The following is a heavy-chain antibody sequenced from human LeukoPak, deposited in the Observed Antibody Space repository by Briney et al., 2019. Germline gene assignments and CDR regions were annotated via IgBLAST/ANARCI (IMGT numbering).Heavy chain of an antibody. J-gene: IGHJ4*02. CDR3: ARVIESGYSSSWFY. Sequence: GGSLRLSCAASGFTFNSYEMNWVRQAPGKGREWVSYISSSGSTIYYADSVKGRFTISRDNAKNSLYLQMNGLRAEDTAVYYCARVIESGYSSSWFYWGQGTLLTVSS. D-gene: IGHD6-13*01. CDR2: ISSSGSTI. CDR1: GFTFNSYE. V-gene: IGHV3-48*03.